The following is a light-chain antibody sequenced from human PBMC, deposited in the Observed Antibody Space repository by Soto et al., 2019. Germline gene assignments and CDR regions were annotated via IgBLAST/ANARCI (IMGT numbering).Light chain of an antibody. CDR1: SGHSDYA. Sequence: QPVLTQSPSASASPGASVKLTCTLSSGHSDYAIAWHQQQPEKGPRYLMKVTSDGSHTKGHGIPDRFSGSSSGADRYLTISSLRSDDEADYYCQAWGTGGVFGGGTKLTVL. J-gene: IGLJ3*02. V-gene: IGLV4-69*01. CDR3: QAWGTGGV. CDR2: VTSDGSH.